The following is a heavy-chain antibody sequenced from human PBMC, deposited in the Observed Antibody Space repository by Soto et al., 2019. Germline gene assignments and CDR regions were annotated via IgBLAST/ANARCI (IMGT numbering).Heavy chain of an antibody. V-gene: IGHV4-34*01. D-gene: IGHD4-4*01. CDR1: GGSFIGYY. Sequence: SETLSLTCAVYGGSFIGYYWICIRQPPGKGLEWIVEINHSGSTNYNPSLKSRVTISVDTSKNQFSLKLSSVTAADTAVYYCARGVTVTRYGMDVWGQGTTVTVSS. J-gene: IGHJ6*02. CDR3: ARGVTVTRYGMDV. CDR2: INHSGST.